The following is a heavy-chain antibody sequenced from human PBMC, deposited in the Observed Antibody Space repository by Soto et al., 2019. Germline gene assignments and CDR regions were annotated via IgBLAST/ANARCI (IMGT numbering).Heavy chain of an antibody. J-gene: IGHJ5*02. V-gene: IGHV4-34*01. CDR1: GGPFSYYY. CDR2: INHRGST. Sequence: SETLSLTCAVYGGPFSYYYWSWIRQPPGKGLEWIGEINHRGSTNYNPSLKTRVTISVDTSKNQFSLKLSSVTAADTAVYYCASPGGTWYQPYNWFDPWGQGTLVTVSS. D-gene: IGHD2-2*01. CDR3: ASPGGTWYQPYNWFDP.